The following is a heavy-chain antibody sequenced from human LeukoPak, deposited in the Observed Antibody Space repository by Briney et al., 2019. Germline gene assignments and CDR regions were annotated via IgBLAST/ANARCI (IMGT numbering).Heavy chain of an antibody. Sequence: VASVKVSCKASGYTFTSYGISWVRQAPGQGLEWVGWISPYNGNTNSAQKLQGRVTMTTDTSTTTAYMELRSRRSEDTAVYYCASPPRGLPSFNWFDPWGQGTLVTVSS. D-gene: IGHD3-10*01. CDR1: GYTFTSYG. CDR3: ASPPRGLPSFNWFDP. CDR2: ISPYNGNT. J-gene: IGHJ5*02. V-gene: IGHV1-18*01.